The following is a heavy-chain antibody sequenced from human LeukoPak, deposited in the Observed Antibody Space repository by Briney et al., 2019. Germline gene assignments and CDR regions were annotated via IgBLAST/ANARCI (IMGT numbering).Heavy chain of an antibody. V-gene: IGHV3-21*01. J-gene: IGHJ4*02. CDR1: GFTFISYS. Sequence: GSLQLSCSASGFTFISYSMNWVRQAPGKGLEWVSSISSSSSYIYYSYSVKGRFTISRDNAKNSLYLQMNSLRAEDTAVYYCASPHRGGYNYCFDYWGQGTLVTVSS. CDR3: ASPHRGGYNYCFDY. CDR2: ISSSSSYI. D-gene: IGHD5-24*01.